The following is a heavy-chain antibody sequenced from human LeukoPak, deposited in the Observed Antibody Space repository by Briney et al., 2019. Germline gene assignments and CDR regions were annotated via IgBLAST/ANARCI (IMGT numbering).Heavy chain of an antibody. CDR2: IIPTFGTA. Sequence: SVKVSCKASGGTFSSYAISWVRQAPGQGLEWMGGIIPTFGTANYAQKFQGRVTITADESTSTAYMELRSLRSDDTAVYYCARDLRYSGSYIEVINDAFDIWGQGTMVTVSS. J-gene: IGHJ3*02. V-gene: IGHV1-69*13. D-gene: IGHD1-26*01. CDR3: ARDLRYSGSYIEVINDAFDI. CDR1: GGTFSSYA.